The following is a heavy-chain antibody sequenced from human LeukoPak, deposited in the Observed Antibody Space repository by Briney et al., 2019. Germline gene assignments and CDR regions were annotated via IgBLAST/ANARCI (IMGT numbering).Heavy chain of an antibody. Sequence: PGRSLRLSCAGSECTFSSYGMHWVRQAPGKGLEWVSCISSSSSYIYYADSVKGRFTISRDNAKNSLYLQMNSLRAEDTAVYYCATSEMSTPREDYWGQGTLVTVSS. J-gene: IGHJ4*02. CDR2: ISSSSSYI. V-gene: IGHV3-21*04. CDR3: ATSEMSTPREDY. CDR1: ECTFSSYG. D-gene: IGHD5-24*01.